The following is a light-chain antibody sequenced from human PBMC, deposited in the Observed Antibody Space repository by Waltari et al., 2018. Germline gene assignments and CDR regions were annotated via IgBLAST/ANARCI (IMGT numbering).Light chain of an antibody. V-gene: IGLV2-14*03. Sequence: QSALTQPASVSGSPGQSITISCSGISSDVGGYNFVSWYQQHPGKAPKLLIFDVSNRPAGVSNRFSGSKSGNTASLIISGLQPEDEADYYCSSYRRSSTYVLLGGGTKLTVL. J-gene: IGLJ2*01. CDR3: SSYRRSSTYVL. CDR1: SSDVGGYNF. CDR2: DVS.